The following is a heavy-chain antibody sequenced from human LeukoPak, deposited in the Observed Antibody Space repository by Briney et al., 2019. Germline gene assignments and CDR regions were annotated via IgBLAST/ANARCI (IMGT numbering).Heavy chain of an antibody. J-gene: IGHJ4*02. CDR3: VSPRGFSYGYFDY. V-gene: IGHV4-39*01. D-gene: IGHD5-18*01. CDR2: IYYSKNT. CDR1: GGSISSSSAY. Sequence: SETLSLTCTVSGGSISSSSAYWGWIRQPTGKGLEWIGSIYYSKNTYYNPSLKSRVTISADTSKNQFSLTLGSVSATDTAVYYCVSPRGFSYGYFDYWGQGTLVTVSS.